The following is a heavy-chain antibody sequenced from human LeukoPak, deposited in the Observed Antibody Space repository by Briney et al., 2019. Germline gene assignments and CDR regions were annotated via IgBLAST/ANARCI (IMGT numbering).Heavy chain of an antibody. D-gene: IGHD3-10*01. CDR1: GFTFSSYA. CDR2: ISGSGGST. V-gene: IGHV3-23*01. Sequence: GGSLRLSCAASGFTFSSYAMSWVRQAPGKGLEWVSAISGSGGSTYYAGSVKGRFTISRDNSKNTLYLQMNSLRAEDTAVYYCAKMPLWFGEFLNNDYWGQGTLVTVSS. CDR3: AKMPLWFGEFLNNDY. J-gene: IGHJ4*02.